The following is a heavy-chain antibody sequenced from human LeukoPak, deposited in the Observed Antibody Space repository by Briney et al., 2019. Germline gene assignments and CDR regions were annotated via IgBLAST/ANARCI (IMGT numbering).Heavy chain of an antibody. Sequence: GGSLRLSCAASGFTSSNHWMDWVRQAPGKGLEWVANIKPDGSEVNYVDAVKGRFTISRDNAKNSLYLQMNSLRVDDTAVYYCAREKSWSRDYWGQGTLVTVSS. CDR3: AREKSWSRDY. CDR1: GFTSSNHW. J-gene: IGHJ4*02. CDR2: IKPDGSEV. D-gene: IGHD2-8*01. V-gene: IGHV3-7*01.